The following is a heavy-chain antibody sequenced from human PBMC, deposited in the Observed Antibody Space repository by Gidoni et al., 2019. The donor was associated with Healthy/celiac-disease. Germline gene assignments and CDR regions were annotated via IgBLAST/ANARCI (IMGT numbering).Heavy chain of an antibody. Sequence: QVQLQQWVAGLLTPSATLFLTCPVYGGSFSGYYWSWIRQPPGKGLEWSGEINHSGSTNYNPSLKSRVTISVDTSKNQFSLKLSSVTAADTAVYYCAVRVGATSNWFDPWGQGTLVTVSS. V-gene: IGHV4-34*01. CDR2: INHSGST. CDR1: GGSFSGYY. J-gene: IGHJ5*02. CDR3: AVRVGATSNWFDP. D-gene: IGHD1-26*01.